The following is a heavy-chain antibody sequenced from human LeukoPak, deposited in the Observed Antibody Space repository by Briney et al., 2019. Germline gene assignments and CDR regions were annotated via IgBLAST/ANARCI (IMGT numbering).Heavy chain of an antibody. Sequence: PSETLSLTCAVYGGSFSGYYWSWIRQPPGKGLEWIGEINHSGSTNYNPSLTSRVTISVDTSKNQFSLKLSSVTAADTAVYYCARVVYYGSGSYYNPIHYGMDVWGQGTTVTVSS. CDR1: GGSFSGYY. D-gene: IGHD3-10*01. CDR2: INHSGST. V-gene: IGHV4-34*01. J-gene: IGHJ6*02. CDR3: ARVVYYGSGSYYNPIHYGMDV.